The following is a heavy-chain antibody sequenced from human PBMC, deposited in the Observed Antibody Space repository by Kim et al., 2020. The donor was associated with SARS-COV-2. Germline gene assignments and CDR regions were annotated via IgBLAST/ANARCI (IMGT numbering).Heavy chain of an antibody. D-gene: IGHD4-4*01. CDR2: IYSGGSST. CDR1: GFTFSSYA. J-gene: IGHJ4*02. Sequence: GGSLRLSCAASGFTFSSYAMSWVRQAPGKGLEWVSVIYSGGSSTYYADSVKGRFTISRDNSKNTLYLQMNSLRAEDTAVYYCAKDDRFTVPFDYWGQGTLVTVSS. V-gene: IGHV3-23*03. CDR3: AKDDRFTVPFDY.